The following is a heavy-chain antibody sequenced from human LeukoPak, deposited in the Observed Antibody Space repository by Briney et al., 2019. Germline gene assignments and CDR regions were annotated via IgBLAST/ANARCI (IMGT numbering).Heavy chain of an antibody. CDR3: AKGVDGASYYYYGMDA. Sequence: GGSLRLSCSASGFTFTTYWMAWVRQAPGKGLEWVAVISYDGSNKYYADSVKGRFTISRDNSKNTLYLQMNSLRAEDTAVYYCAKGVDGASYYYYGMDAWGQGTTVTVSS. J-gene: IGHJ6*02. CDR2: ISYDGSNK. D-gene: IGHD3-16*01. CDR1: GFTFTTYW. V-gene: IGHV3-30*18.